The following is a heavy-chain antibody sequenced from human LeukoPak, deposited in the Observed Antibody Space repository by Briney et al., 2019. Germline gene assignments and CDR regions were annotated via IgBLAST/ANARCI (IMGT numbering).Heavy chain of an antibody. V-gene: IGHV1-2*02. D-gene: IGHD3-10*01. Sequence: ASVKVSCKASGYTFTDYYMHWVRQAPGQGLEWMGWFNPDSGGTEYAQKFEGRVTMTSDTSISTAYMELSRLRSDDTAVYYCARGLIFMVRGVINWFDPWGQGTLVTVSS. J-gene: IGHJ5*02. CDR3: ARGLIFMVRGVINWFDP. CDR2: FNPDSGGT. CDR1: GYTFTDYY.